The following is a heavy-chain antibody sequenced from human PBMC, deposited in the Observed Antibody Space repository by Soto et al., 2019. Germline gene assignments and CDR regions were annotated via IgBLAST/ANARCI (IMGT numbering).Heavy chain of an antibody. Sequence: EVQLLESGGDLVQPGGSLRLSCAASGFNVGAFAVNWVRQAPGKGLEWVSGISVSDAFIYYADSVRGRFSISRDASENILYLQITSLSVHDTALYSCTKETVAGITGLDYWGPGTLVTVSS. V-gene: IGHV3-23*01. CDR3: TKETVAGITGLDY. CDR1: GFNVGAFA. CDR2: ISVSDAFI. D-gene: IGHD1-20*01. J-gene: IGHJ4*02.